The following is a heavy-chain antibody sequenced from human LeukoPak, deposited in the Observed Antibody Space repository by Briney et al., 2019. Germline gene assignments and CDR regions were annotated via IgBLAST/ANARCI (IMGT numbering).Heavy chain of an antibody. CDR2: IYYSGST. CDR3: ARVVSSGWYLFDY. J-gene: IGHJ4*02. Sequence: PSETLSLTCTVSGGSISSYYWSWIRQPPGKGLEWIGYIYYSGSTNYNPSLKSRVTISVDTSKNQFSLKLSSVTVADTAVYYCARVVSSGWYLFDYWGQGTLVTVSS. V-gene: IGHV4-59*01. CDR1: GGSISSYY. D-gene: IGHD6-19*01.